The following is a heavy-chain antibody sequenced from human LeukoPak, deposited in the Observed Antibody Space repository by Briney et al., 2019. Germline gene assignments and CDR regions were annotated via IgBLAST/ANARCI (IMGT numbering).Heavy chain of an antibody. D-gene: IGHD3-3*01. CDR1: GYTFTSYG. CDR2: INPNSGGT. V-gene: IGHV1-2*02. Sequence: GASVKVSCKASGYTFTSYGISWVRQAPGQGLEWMGWINPNSGGTNYAQKFQGRVTMTRDTSISTAHMELSRLRSDDTAVYYCARPEGVITIFGVVTDYYGMDVWGQGTTVTVSS. J-gene: IGHJ6*02. CDR3: ARPEGVITIFGVVTDYYGMDV.